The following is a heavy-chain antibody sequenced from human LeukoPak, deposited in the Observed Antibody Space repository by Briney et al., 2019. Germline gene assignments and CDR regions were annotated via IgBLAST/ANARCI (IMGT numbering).Heavy chain of an antibody. CDR1: GFTFSTYA. Sequence: GGSLRLSCAASGFTFSTYAMSWVRQAPGKGLEWVSGISGSASSTFYADSVKGRFTISRDNSRNTVYLQMNSLRGDDTAVYYCAKFHGRYTSAWCHDYWGQGTLVTVSS. CDR3: AKFHGRYTSAWCHDY. CDR2: ISGSASST. V-gene: IGHV3-23*01. J-gene: IGHJ4*02. D-gene: IGHD6-19*01.